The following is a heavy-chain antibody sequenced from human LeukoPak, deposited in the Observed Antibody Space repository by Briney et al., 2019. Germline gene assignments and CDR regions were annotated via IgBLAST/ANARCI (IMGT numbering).Heavy chain of an antibody. CDR2: IYHSGST. CDR1: GYSISSGYY. J-gene: IGHJ4*02. D-gene: IGHD2-2*01. Sequence: ASETLSLTCTVSGYSISSGYYWGWIRQPPGKGLEWIGSIYHSGSTYYNPSLKSRVTISVDTPKNQFSLKLSSVTAADTAVYYCARHEPVGYCSSTSCRPFDYWGQGTLVTVSS. V-gene: IGHV4-38-2*02. CDR3: ARHEPVGYCSSTSCRPFDY.